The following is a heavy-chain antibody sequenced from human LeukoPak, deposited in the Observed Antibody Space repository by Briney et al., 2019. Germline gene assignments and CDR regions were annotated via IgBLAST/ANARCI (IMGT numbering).Heavy chain of an antibody. D-gene: IGHD1-7*01. CDR1: GFTFSSYA. CDR3: AAQRRTGTTKYFQH. Sequence: SGGSLRLSCAASGFTFSSYAMHWVRQAPGKGLEWVAVISYDGSNKYYADSVKGRFTISRDNSKNTLYLQMNSLRAEDTAAYYCAAQRRTGTTKYFQHWGQGTLVTVSS. CDR2: ISYDGSNK. V-gene: IGHV3-30-3*01. J-gene: IGHJ1*01.